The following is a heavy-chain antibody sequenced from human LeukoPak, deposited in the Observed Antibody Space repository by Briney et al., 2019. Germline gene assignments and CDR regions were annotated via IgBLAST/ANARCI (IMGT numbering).Heavy chain of an antibody. V-gene: IGHV4-4*07. CDR2: IYTSGSP. J-gene: IGHJ4*02. D-gene: IGHD6-13*01. Sequence: SETLSLTCTVSGVSISSYYWSWLRQPEGKGLEWIGRIYTSGSPTYNPSLKSRVTMSVATSKNQFSLKLSSVTAADTAVYYCASALSSSWYYFDYWGQGTLVTVSS. CDR1: GVSISSYY. CDR3: ASALSSSWYYFDY.